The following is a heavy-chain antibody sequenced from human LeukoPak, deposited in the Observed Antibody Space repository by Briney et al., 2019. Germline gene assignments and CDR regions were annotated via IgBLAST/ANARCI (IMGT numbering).Heavy chain of an antibody. CDR3: GGSGRASNYYDSSGYYVT. J-gene: IGHJ5*02. Sequence: SETLSFTCTVSGGSISSYYWSWIRQPAGNGLEWIGRIYTSGSTNYNPSLKSRVTMSVDTSKNQFSLKLSSVTAADTAVYYCGGSGRASNYYDSSGYYVTWGQGTLVTVSS. CDR1: GGSISSYY. D-gene: IGHD3-22*01. V-gene: IGHV4-4*07. CDR2: IYTSGST.